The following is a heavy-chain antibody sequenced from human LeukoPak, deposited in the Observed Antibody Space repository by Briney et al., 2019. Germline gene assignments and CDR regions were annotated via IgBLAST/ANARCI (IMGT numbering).Heavy chain of an antibody. CDR2: ISSSSSYI. CDR1: GFTFSTYS. CDR3: ARTVDTAMVGY. V-gene: IGHV3-21*01. J-gene: IGHJ4*02. D-gene: IGHD5-18*01. Sequence: PGGSLRLSCAASGFTFSTYSMNWVRQAPGKGLEWVSSISSSSSYIYYADSVKGRFTFSRDNAKNSLYLQMNSLRAEDTAVYYCARTVDTAMVGYWGQGTLVTVSS.